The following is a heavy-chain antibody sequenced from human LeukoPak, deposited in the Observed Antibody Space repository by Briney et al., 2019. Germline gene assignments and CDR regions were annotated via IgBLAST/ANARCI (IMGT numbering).Heavy chain of an antibody. Sequence: ASVKVSCKASGYSFTNYDINWVRQATGQGLEWMGWMNPKSGDTGYSQKFQGRVFITRDTSINTAYMELSSLGSDDTAVYYCARDSRGSRSSWFDPWGQGTLVIVSS. CDR1: GYSFTNYD. D-gene: IGHD3-10*01. CDR3: ARDSRGSRSSWFDP. J-gene: IGHJ5*02. CDR2: MNPKSGDT. V-gene: IGHV1-8*03.